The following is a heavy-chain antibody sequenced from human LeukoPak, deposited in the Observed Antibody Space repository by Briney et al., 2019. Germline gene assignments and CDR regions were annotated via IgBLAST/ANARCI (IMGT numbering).Heavy chain of an antibody. V-gene: IGHV3-23*01. CDR3: ATSGSYYGGAFDY. D-gene: IGHD1-26*01. J-gene: IGHJ4*02. CDR1: GFTFSSFA. Sequence: GGSLRLSCAASGFTFSSFAMSWVRQAPGKGLEWVSAISGSGGSTYYADSVKGRFTISRDNSKNTLYLQMNSLRAEDTAVYYSATSGSYYGGAFDYWGQGTLVTVSS. CDR2: ISGSGGST.